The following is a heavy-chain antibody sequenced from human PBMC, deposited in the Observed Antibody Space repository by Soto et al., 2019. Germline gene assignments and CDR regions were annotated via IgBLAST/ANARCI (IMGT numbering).Heavy chain of an antibody. CDR3: ARDQGGDSSGWFPSVRYYGMDV. CDR2: IYYSGST. J-gene: IGHJ6*02. D-gene: IGHD6-19*01. CDR1: GGSISSYY. V-gene: IGHV4-59*01. Sequence: QVQLQESGPGLVKPSETLSLTCTVSGGSISSYYWSCIRQPPGKGLEWIGYIYYSGSTNYNPSLKSRVTISVDTSKNQFSLKLSSVTAADTAVYYCARDQGGDSSGWFPSVRYYGMDVWGQGTTVTVSS.